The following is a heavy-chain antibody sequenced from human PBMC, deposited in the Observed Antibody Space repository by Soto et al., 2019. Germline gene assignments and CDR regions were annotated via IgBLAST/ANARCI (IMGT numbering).Heavy chain of an antibody. CDR1: GFTFSSYG. V-gene: IGHV3-30*18. J-gene: IGHJ4*02. D-gene: IGHD2-21*01. CDR2: ISYDGSNK. CDR3: AKNKSMVMVIAPFVY. Sequence: GGSLRLSCAASGFTFSSYGMHWVRQAPGKGLEWVAVISYDGSNKYYADSVKGRFTISRDNSKNTLYLQMNSLRAEDTAVYYVAKNKSMVMVIAPFVYWAQETLFTV.